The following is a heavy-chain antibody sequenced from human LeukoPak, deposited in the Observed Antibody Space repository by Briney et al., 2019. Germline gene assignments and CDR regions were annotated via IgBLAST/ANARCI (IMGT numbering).Heavy chain of an antibody. D-gene: IGHD2-8*02. V-gene: IGHV3-43D*03. CDR3: ARHRASPLYLQVARGFGGYYYYYMDV. CDR2: ISWDGGST. Sequence: GGSLRLSCAASGFTFDDYATHWVRQAPGKGLEWVSLISWDGGSTYYADSVKGRFTISRDNSKNSLYLQMNSLRAEDTAMYYCARHRASPLYLQVARGFGGYYYYYMDVWGKGTTVTISS. J-gene: IGHJ6*03. CDR1: GFTFDDYA.